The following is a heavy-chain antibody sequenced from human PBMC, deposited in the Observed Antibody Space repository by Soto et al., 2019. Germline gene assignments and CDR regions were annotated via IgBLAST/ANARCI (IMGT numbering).Heavy chain of an antibody. CDR2: IYHSGNT. J-gene: IGHJ3*02. D-gene: IGHD6-13*01. Sequence: QVQLQESGPRLVKPSQTLSLTCTVSGGSISSAGYYWSWIRQHPGKGLEWTGYIYHSGNTHYNPSLKSRLTILVAPSNNQFSLRLSSVTAADKAVYYCAREGGYNSPNAFDIWGQGTMVTVSS. CDR3: AREGGYNSPNAFDI. CDR1: GGSISSAGYY. V-gene: IGHV4-31*03.